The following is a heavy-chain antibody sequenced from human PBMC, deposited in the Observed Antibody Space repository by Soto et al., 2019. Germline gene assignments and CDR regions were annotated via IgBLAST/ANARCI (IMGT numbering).Heavy chain of an antibody. CDR3: ARAGYCGGGGGYAVVFDF. V-gene: IGHV4-59*08. CDR1: GGSISSYY. CDR2: IYYSGST. Sequence: SETLSLTCTVSGGSISSYYWSWIRQPPGKGLEWIGYIYYSGSTNYNPSLKSRVTISVDTSKNQFSLKLSSVTAADTAVYYCARAGYCGGGGGYAVVFDFGGQGTMVTVS. D-gene: IGHD2-15*01. J-gene: IGHJ3*01.